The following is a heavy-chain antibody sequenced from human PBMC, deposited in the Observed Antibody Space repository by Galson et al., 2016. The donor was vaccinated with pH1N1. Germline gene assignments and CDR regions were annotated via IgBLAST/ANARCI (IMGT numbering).Heavy chain of an antibody. Sequence: PVKVSCKVSGVTFSTFTITWVRQAPGQGLEWMGRIIPILGMTNYAQNFQGRITITADQSTTTAYMELSSLRSEDTAVYYCANWNDGGDDYWGQGTLVTVSS. V-gene: IGHV1-69*02. CDR1: GVTFSTFT. D-gene: IGHD1-1*01. J-gene: IGHJ4*02. CDR2: IIPILGMT. CDR3: ANWNDGGDDY.